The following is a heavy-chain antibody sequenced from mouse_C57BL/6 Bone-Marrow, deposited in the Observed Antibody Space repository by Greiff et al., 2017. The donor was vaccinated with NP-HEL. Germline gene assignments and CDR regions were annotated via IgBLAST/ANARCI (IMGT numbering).Heavy chain of an antibody. CDR1: GFTFTDYY. CDR3: ARYRGWLLCWYFDV. D-gene: IGHD2-3*01. Sequence: EVQGVESGGGLVQPGGSLSLSCAASGFTFTDYYMSWVRQPPGKALEWLGFIRNKANGYTTEYSASGKGRFTISRDNSQSILYLQMNALRAEDSATYYCARYRGWLLCWYFDVWGTGTTVTVSS. J-gene: IGHJ1*03. V-gene: IGHV7-3*01. CDR2: IRNKANGYTT.